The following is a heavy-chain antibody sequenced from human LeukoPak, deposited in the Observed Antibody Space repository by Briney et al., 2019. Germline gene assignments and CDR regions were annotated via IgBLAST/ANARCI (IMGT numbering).Heavy chain of an antibody. Sequence: ASVKVSCKASGYTFTGYYMHWVRQAPGQGLEWMGWINPNSGGTNYAQKLQGRVTMTTDTSTSTAYMELRSLRSDDTAVYYCARVLPAYGDPYWYFDLWGRGTLVTVSS. CDR2: INPNSGGT. V-gene: IGHV1-2*02. CDR1: GYTFTGYY. J-gene: IGHJ2*01. D-gene: IGHD4-17*01. CDR3: ARVLPAYGDPYWYFDL.